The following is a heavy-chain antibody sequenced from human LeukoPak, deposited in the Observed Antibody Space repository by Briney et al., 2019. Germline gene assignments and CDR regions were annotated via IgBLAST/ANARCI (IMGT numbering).Heavy chain of an antibody. CDR1: GFTFSSYS. CDR3: ARDSSPYYYDSSLFDY. V-gene: IGHV3-48*01. J-gene: IGHJ4*02. D-gene: IGHD3-22*01. CDR2: ISSSSSTI. Sequence: GGSLRLSCAASGFTFSSYSMNWVRQAPGKGLEWVSYISSSSSTIYYADSVKGRFTISRDNAKNSLYLQMNSLRAEDTAVYYYARDSSPYYYDSSLFDYWGQGTLVTVSS.